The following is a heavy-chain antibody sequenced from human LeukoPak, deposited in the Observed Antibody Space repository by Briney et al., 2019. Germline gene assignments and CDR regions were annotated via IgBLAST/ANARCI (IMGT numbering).Heavy chain of an antibody. CDR2: ISYDGSNK. J-gene: IGHJ4*02. D-gene: IGHD2-21*02. CDR3: ARAAYCGGDCYKKTRAGPHVDY. Sequence: GGSLRLSCAASGFTFSSYAMHWVRQAPGKGLEWVAVISYDGSNKYYADSVKGRFTISRDNSKNTLYLQMNSLRAEDTAVYYCARAAYCGGDCYKKTRAGPHVDYWGQGTLVTVSS. CDR1: GFTFSSYA. V-gene: IGHV3-30*04.